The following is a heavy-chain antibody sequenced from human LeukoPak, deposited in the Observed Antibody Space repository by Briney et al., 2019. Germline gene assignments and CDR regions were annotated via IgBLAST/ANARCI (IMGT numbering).Heavy chain of an antibody. V-gene: IGHV3-48*03. CDR1: GFTFSSYE. Sequence: PGGSLRLSCAASGFTFSSYEMNWVRQAPGKGLEWVSYISSGGSTIYYADSVKGRFTISRDNAKNSLYLQMNSLRAEDTAMYYCARAPYLSSIDYWGQGTLVTVSS. D-gene: IGHD2-2*02. CDR3: ARAPYLSSIDY. J-gene: IGHJ4*02. CDR2: ISSGGSTI.